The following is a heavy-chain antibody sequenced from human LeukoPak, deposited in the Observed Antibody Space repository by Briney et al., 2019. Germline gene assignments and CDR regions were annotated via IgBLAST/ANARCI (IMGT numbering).Heavy chain of an antibody. D-gene: IGHD5-24*01. CDR3: AREDGYKGGDY. CDR2: INPYGGAT. Sequence: GASVKVSCKASRYTVTDNYMHWVRQAPGQGLEWMGWINPYGGATYYAQKFQGRVTMTRDTSISTAYMELSSLRSDDTALYYCAREDGYKGGDYWGQGTLVTVSS. CDR1: RYTVTDNY. J-gene: IGHJ4*02. V-gene: IGHV1-2*02.